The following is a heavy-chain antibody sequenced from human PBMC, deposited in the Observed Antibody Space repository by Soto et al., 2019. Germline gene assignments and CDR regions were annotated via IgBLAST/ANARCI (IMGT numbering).Heavy chain of an antibody. CDR3: ARARGTPPTDYSETGRDA. J-gene: IGHJ6*02. CDR1: AYAVTSHY. Sequence: QVQLVQSGAEMRKPGASVTVSCKASAYAVTSHYMHWVRQAPGQGLEWMGIINPSGDTTSYAQRSGGRVTRPGDPPTKKVYRGLSTLRSKDPAFFYGARARGTPPTDYSETGRDAGDQGPTATLPS. CDR2: INPSGDTT. V-gene: IGHV1-46*01. D-gene: IGHD2-21*01.